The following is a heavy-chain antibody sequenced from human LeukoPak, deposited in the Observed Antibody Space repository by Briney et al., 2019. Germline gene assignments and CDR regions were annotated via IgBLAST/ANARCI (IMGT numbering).Heavy chain of an antibody. CDR3: ARVRPGHYFDY. CDR2: IKEDGSEE. D-gene: IGHD6-6*01. CDR1: GFTFSIYC. J-gene: IGHJ4*02. Sequence: GGSLRLSCTASGFTFSIYCMSWVRQAPGKGLEWVASIKEDGSEEHYVDSVKGRFTISRDNARNSVHVQMNSLRAEDTAVYFCARVRPGHYFDYWGQGALVTVSS. V-gene: IGHV3-7*01.